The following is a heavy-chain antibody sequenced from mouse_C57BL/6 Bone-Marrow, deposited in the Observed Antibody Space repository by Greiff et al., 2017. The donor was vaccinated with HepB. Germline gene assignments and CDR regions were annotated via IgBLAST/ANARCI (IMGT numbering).Heavy chain of an antibody. V-gene: IGHV5-9-1*02. CDR1: GFTFSSYA. CDR3: TRTPYYYGSSYDFDY. J-gene: IGHJ2*01. CDR2: ISSGGDYI. Sequence: EVKLVESGEGLVKPGGSLKLSCAASGFTFSSYAMSWVRQTPEKRLEWVAYISSGGDYIYYADTVKGRFTISRDNARNTLYLQMSSLKSEDTAMYYCTRTPYYYGSSYDFDYWGQGTTLTVSS. D-gene: IGHD1-1*01.